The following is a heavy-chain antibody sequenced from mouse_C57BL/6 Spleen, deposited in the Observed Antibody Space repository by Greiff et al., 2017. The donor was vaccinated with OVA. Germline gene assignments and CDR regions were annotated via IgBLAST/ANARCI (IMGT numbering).Heavy chain of an antibody. Sequence: EVQLVESGGDLVKPGGSLKLSCAASGFTFSSYGMSWVRQTPDKRLEWVATISSGGSYTYYPDSVKGRFTISRDNAKNTLYLQMSSLKSEDTAMYYCARQGSSGLYAMDYWGQGTSVTVSS. V-gene: IGHV5-6*01. D-gene: IGHD3-2*02. CDR2: ISSGGSYT. J-gene: IGHJ4*01. CDR3: ARQGSSGLYAMDY. CDR1: GFTFSSYG.